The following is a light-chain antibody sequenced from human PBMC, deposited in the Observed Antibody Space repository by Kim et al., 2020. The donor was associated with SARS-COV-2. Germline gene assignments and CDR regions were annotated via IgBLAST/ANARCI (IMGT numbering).Light chain of an antibody. Sequence: GQSITISCPGTSSDVGGYNYVSWYQQHPGKAPKLMIYDVSNRPSGVSNRFSGSKSGNTASLTISGLQAEDEADYYCSSYTSISTLVFGTGTKVTVL. V-gene: IGLV2-14*03. J-gene: IGLJ1*01. CDR1: SSDVGGYNY. CDR3: SSYTSISTLV. CDR2: DVS.